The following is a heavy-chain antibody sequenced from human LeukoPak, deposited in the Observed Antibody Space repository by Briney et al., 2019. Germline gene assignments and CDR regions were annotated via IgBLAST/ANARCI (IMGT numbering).Heavy chain of an antibody. V-gene: IGHV4-4*02. Sequence: PSETLSLTCAVSGGSITTTNWWSWVRQPPGKGLEWIGEVHLNGATNYNPSLESRFSMSIDKSYNHLSLEVTSVTAADTAMYYCTRESGAFSPFGFWGQGTLVTVSS. J-gene: IGHJ4*02. CDR2: VHLNGAT. CDR1: GGSITTTNW. CDR3: TRESGAFSPFGF. D-gene: IGHD1-26*01.